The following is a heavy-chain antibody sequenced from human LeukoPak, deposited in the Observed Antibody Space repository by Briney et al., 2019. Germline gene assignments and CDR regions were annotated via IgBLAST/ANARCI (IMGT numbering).Heavy chain of an antibody. CDR2: IHSSGNT. Sequence: SQTLSLTCTVSDDSISSGRYYWSWIRQSAGKGLEWIGRIHSSGNTNYNPSLKSRVTISVDTSKNHFSLKLTSVSIADTAVYYCAGEGAAQRGEGSFDYWGQGTLVPVSS. J-gene: IGHJ4*02. CDR1: DDSISSGRYY. V-gene: IGHV4-61*02. CDR3: AGEGAAQRGEGSFDY. D-gene: IGHD3-10*01.